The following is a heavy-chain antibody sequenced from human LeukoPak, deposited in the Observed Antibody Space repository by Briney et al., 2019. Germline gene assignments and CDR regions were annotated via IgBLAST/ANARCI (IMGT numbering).Heavy chain of an antibody. J-gene: IGHJ6*04. V-gene: IGHV3-66*02. CDR2: IYSGGST. CDR3: ARWVEAMGAMDV. CDR1: GFTVSSNY. D-gene: IGHD5-18*01. Sequence: PGGSLRLSCAASGFTVSSNYMSWVRRAPGKGLEWVSVIYSGGSTYYADSVKGRFTISRDNSKNTLYLRMNSLRAEDTAVYYCARWVEAMGAMDVWGKGTTVTVSS.